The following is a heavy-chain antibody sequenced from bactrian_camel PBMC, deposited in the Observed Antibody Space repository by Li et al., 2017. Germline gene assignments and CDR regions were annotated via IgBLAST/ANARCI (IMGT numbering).Heavy chain of an antibody. CDR1: GNIHSSNC. D-gene: IGHD2*01. CDR2: IYINGGSA. V-gene: IGHV3S54*01. J-gene: IGHJ4*01. Sequence: HVQLVESGGGSVQAGGSLRLACAASGNIHSSNCMGWVRQAPGKEREGVASIYINGGSAWYTDSVKGRFTISQDNSKNTVYLQMVDLQPGDSAMYYCAAGAALLVTDLCYTDYRIYGQGTQVTVS.